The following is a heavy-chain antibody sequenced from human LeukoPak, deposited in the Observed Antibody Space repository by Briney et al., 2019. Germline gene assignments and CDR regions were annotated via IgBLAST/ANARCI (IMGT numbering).Heavy chain of an antibody. CDR2: ISGSGGIT. Sequence: PGGSLRLSCAASGFTFSSYAMSWVRQAPGKGLEWVSSISGSGGITYYADSVKGRFTNSRDNSKNTLYLQMNSLRAEDTAVYYCAKERTSTYGYNWFDPWGQGALVTVSS. CDR1: GFTFSSYA. J-gene: IGHJ5*02. CDR3: AKERTSTYGYNWFDP. D-gene: IGHD3-10*01. V-gene: IGHV3-23*01.